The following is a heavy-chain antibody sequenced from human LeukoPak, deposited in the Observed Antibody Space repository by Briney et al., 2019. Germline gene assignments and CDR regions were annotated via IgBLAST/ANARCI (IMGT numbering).Heavy chain of an antibody. CDR2: IHYDGKI. D-gene: IGHD2-21*01. J-gene: IGHJ4*02. Sequence: GGSLRLSCAASGFSFSGKFMSWVRQAPGKGLEWVSIIHYDGKIRYAGSVGGRFTIYRDDSKNTLLLQMNSLRVDDTAVYFCASGDGYLQPYWGQGTLVTVSS. V-gene: IGHV3-53*01. CDR1: GFSFSGKF. CDR3: ASGDGYLQPY.